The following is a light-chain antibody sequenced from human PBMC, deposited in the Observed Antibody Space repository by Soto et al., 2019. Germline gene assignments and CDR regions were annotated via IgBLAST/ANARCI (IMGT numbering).Light chain of an antibody. V-gene: IGLV2-11*01. CDR3: CSYAARYTFFV. J-gene: IGLJ1*01. CDR1: SSDVGAYDY. CDR2: DVS. Sequence: QSALTQPRSVSGSPGQSVTISCTGTSSDVGAYDYVSWYQQHPGKAPQLIMYDVSKRPSGVPDRFSGSKSGNTASLTISGLQAEDEADFYCCSYAARYTFFVFGTETKLTVL.